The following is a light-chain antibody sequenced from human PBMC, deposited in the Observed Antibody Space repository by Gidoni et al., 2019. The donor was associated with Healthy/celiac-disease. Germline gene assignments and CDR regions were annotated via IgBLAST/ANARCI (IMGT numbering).Light chain of an antibody. CDR2: EVS. CDR3: SSYTSSSREWV. V-gene: IGLV2-14*01. CDR1: SSDVGGYNY. Sequence: QSALTQPASVSGSPGQSITISCTGTSSDVGGYNYVSWYQQHPGKAPKLMIYEVSNRPSGVSNRFSGSKSGNTASLTISGLQAEDEADYYCSSYTSSSREWVFGGGTKLTVL. J-gene: IGLJ3*02.